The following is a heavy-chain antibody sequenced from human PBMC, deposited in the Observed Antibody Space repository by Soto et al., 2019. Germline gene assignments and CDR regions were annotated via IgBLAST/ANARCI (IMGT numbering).Heavy chain of an antibody. Sequence: QVQLVESGGGVVQPGRSLRLSCAASGFTFSSYGMHWVRQAPGKGLEWMAVISYDGGNKNYADSVKGRFTISRDNSKNTMYLQKDSLRGEDTAVYYCAKDPGYCSGGSCTGYFDYWGQGTLVTVSS. V-gene: IGHV3-30*18. CDR3: AKDPGYCSGGSCTGYFDY. J-gene: IGHJ4*02. CDR2: ISYDGGNK. D-gene: IGHD2-15*01. CDR1: GFTFSSYG.